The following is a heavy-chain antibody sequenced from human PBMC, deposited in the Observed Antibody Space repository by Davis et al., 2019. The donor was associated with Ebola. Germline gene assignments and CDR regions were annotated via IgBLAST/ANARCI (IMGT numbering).Heavy chain of an antibody. Sequence: SPIPPFAVPAFPFCRYWMHWVRQAPGKGLVWVSRISTDVSSTSYADSVKGRFTISRDNAKNTLYLQMNSLRAEDTAVYYCARDRYSSSWLQGFDPWGQGTLVTVSS. CDR3: ARDRYSSSWLQGFDP. CDR1: AFPFCRYW. D-gene: IGHD6-13*01. CDR2: ISTDVSST. J-gene: IGHJ5*02. V-gene: IGHV3-74*01.